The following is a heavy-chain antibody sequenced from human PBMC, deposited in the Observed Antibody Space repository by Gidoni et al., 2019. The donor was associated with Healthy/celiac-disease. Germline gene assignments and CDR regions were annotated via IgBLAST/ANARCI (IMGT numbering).Heavy chain of an antibody. Sequence: QVQLVQSGAEVTKPGASVKVSCKASGYTFTGYYMHWVRQAPGQGLEWMGRNNPTSGGTNYAQKFQGRVTMTRDTSISTASMELSRLRSDDTAVYYCATVDTGSPPFDYWGQGTLVTVSS. J-gene: IGHJ4*02. CDR2: NNPTSGGT. CDR3: ATVDTGSPPFDY. V-gene: IGHV1-2*06. CDR1: GYTFTGYY. D-gene: IGHD5-18*01.